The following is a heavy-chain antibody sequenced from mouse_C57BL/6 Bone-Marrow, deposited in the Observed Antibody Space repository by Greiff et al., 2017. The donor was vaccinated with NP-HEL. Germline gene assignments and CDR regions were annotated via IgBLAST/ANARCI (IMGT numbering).Heavy chain of an antibody. CDR2: IYYSGTI. CDR1: GISITTGNYR. J-gene: IGHJ2*01. CDR3: ARDSSSGYDYFDY. D-gene: IGHD3-2*02. V-gene: IGHV3-5*01. Sequence: EVHLVESGPGLVKPSQTVFLTCTVPGISITTGNYRWSWIRQFPGNKLEWIGYIYYSGTITYNPSLTSRTTITRDTPKNQFFLEMNSLTAEDTATYYCARDSSSGYDYFDYWGQGTTLTVSS.